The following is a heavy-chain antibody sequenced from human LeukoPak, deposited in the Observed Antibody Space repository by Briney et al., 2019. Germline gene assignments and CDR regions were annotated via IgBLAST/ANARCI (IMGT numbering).Heavy chain of an antibody. CDR2: ISSSGSTI. D-gene: IGHD3-10*01. CDR1: GFTFSDYY. J-gene: IGHJ6*02. CDR3: ARPMVRGNPTGPRDFYGMDV. Sequence: GGSLRLSCAASGFTFSDYYMSWIRQAPGKGLEWVSYISSSGSTIYYADSVKGRFTISRDNAKNSLYLQMNSLRAEDTAVYYCARPMVRGNPTGPRDFYGMDVWGQGTTVTVSS. V-gene: IGHV3-11*01.